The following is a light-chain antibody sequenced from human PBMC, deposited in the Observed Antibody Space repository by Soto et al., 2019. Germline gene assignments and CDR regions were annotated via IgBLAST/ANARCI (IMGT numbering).Light chain of an antibody. Sequence: DIQMTQSPSTLSGSVVDRVTITCRASQTISSWLAWYQQKPGKAPKLLIYAASSLQGGVPSRFSGSGSGTEFTLTISSLQPDDFATYYCQQYNSYPWTFGQGTKVDI. J-gene: IGKJ1*01. CDR1: QTISSW. CDR3: QQYNSYPWT. V-gene: IGKV1-5*01. CDR2: AAS.